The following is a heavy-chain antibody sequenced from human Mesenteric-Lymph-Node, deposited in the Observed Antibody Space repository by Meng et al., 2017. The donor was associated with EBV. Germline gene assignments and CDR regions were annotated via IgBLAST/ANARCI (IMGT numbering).Heavy chain of an antibody. D-gene: IGHD3-3*01. CDR3: ARGTIFGIVVTYFDY. V-gene: IGHV4-34*01. Sequence: GAGLWEPLVTLSLSCLVSGGSCSSYHWSWHRQPPGKGLEYIGEISHSGDTNYNPSLKSRVTISVDTSRNQFSLKMRSVTAADTAVYYCARGTIFGIVVTYFDYWSQGNLVTVSS. CDR1: GGSCSSYH. CDR2: ISHSGDT. J-gene: IGHJ4*02.